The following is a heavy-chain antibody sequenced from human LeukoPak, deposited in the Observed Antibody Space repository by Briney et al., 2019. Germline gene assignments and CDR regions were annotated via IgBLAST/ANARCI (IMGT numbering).Heavy chain of an antibody. D-gene: IGHD3-10*01. J-gene: IGHJ4*02. V-gene: IGHV3-15*01. CDR2: IKSKTDGGTT. Sequence: GGSLRLSCAASGFTFSNAWMSWVRQAPGKGLEWVGRIKSKTDGGTTDYAAPVKGRFTISRDDSKNTLYLQMNSLKTEDTAVYYCTTDQLYYGSGSLSPLDYWGQGTLVTVSS. CDR3: TTDQLYYGSGSLSPLDY. CDR1: GFTFSNAW.